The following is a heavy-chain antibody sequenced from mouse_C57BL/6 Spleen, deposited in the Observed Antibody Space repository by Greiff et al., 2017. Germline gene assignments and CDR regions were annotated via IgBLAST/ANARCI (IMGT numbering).Heavy chain of an antibody. V-gene: IGHV1-61*01. Sequence: QVQLQQPGAELVRPGSSVKLSCKASGYTFTSYWMDWVKQRPGQGLEWIGNIYPSDSETHYNQKFKDKATLTVDKSSSTAYMQLSSLTSEDSAVYYCARNPNYLYYYAMDYWGQGTSVTVSS. D-gene: IGHD2-1*01. CDR2: IYPSDSET. J-gene: IGHJ4*01. CDR3: ARNPNYLYYYAMDY. CDR1: GYTFTSYW.